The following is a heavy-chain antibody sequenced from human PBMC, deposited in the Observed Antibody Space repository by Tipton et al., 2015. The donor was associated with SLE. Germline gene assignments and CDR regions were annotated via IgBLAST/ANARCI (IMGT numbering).Heavy chain of an antibody. J-gene: IGHJ4*02. CDR1: GGSISSYY. Sequence: TLSLTCTVSGGSISSYYWSWIRQPPGKELEWIGYIYYSGSTNYNPSLKSRVTISVDTSKNQFSLKLSSVTAADTAVYYCARGIKGPFDYWGQGTLVTVSS. CDR2: IYYSGST. CDR3: ARGIKGPFDY. V-gene: IGHV4-59*12. D-gene: IGHD3-3*02.